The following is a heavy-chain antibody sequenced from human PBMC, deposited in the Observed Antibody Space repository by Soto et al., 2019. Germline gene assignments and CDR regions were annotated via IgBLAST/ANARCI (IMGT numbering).Heavy chain of an antibody. CDR1: GGSISSSSYY. D-gene: IGHD5-18*01. CDR3: AKDLFDSGYAPFES. CDR2: IYYSGST. V-gene: IGHV4-39*07. Sequence: SETLSLTCTVSGGSISSSSYYLGWIRQPPGKGLEWIGYIYYSGSTYYNPSLKSRVTISVDTSKNQFSLKLRSVTAADTAVYYCAKDLFDSGYAPFESWGQGTLVTVS. J-gene: IGHJ4*02.